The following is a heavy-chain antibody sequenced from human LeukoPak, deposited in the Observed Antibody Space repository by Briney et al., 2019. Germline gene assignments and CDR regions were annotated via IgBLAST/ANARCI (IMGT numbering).Heavy chain of an antibody. CDR3: ARVGYYDSSGYWYWFDA. V-gene: IGHV1-69*04. J-gene: IGHJ5*02. CDR1: GGTFSSYA. Sequence: ASVTVSCKASGGTFSSYAISWVRQAPGQGLEWMGRIIPILGIANYAQKFQGRVTITADKSTSTAYMELSSLRSEDTAVYYCARVGYYDSSGYWYWFDAWGQGTLVTVSS. CDR2: IIPILGIA. D-gene: IGHD3-22*01.